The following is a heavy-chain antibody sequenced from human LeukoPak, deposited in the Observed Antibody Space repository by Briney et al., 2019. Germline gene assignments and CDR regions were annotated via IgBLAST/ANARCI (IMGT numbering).Heavy chain of an antibody. J-gene: IGHJ4*02. V-gene: IGHV1-8*01. CDR3: ARVRVGATRGAY. D-gene: IGHD1-26*01. Sequence: ASVKVSCKASGYTFTSYDINWVRQATGQGLEWMGWMNPNSGNTGYAQTFQGRVTMTRNTSISTAYMELSSLRSEDTAVYYCARVRVGATRGAYWGQGTLVTVSS. CDR1: GYTFTSYD. CDR2: MNPNSGNT.